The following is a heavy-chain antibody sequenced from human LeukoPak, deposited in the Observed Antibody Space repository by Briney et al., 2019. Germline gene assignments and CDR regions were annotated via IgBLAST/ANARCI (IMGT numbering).Heavy chain of an antibody. CDR1: GFTFSSYS. CDR3: ARGSGGQQLIRGYYYMDV. Sequence: GGSLRLSCAASGFTFSSYSMNWVRQAPGKGLEWVSSISSTSSYIYYADSVKGRFTISTDNAKNSLYLQMSSLRAEDTAVYYCARGSGGQQLIRGYYYMDVWGKGTTATVSS. V-gene: IGHV3-21*01. CDR2: ISSTSSYI. D-gene: IGHD6-6*01. J-gene: IGHJ6*03.